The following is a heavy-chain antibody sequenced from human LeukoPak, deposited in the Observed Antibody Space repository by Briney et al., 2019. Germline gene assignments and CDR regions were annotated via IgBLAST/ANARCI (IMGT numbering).Heavy chain of an antibody. CDR3: ASRYGDYPIDY. CDR1: GGSISSSNW. J-gene: IGHJ4*02. CDR2: IYHSGST. Sequence: SETLSLTCAVSGGSISSSNWWSWVRQPPGKGLEWIGEIYHSGSTNYNPSLKSRVTISVDKSKNQFSLKPSSVIAADTAVYYCASRYGDYPIDYWGQGTLVTVSS. D-gene: IGHD4-17*01. V-gene: IGHV4-4*02.